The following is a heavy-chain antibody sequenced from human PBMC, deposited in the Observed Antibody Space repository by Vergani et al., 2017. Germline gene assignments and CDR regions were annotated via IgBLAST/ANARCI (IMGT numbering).Heavy chain of an antibody. CDR2: ISGSGGST. D-gene: IGHD2-2*01. CDR3: AKALSTKPSDAFDI. V-gene: IGHV3-23*04. J-gene: IGHJ3*02. CDR1: GGTFSSYA. Sequence: VQLVQSGAEVKKPGSSVKVSCKASGGTFSSYAISWVRQAPGKGLEWVSAISGSGGSTYYADSVKGRFTISRDNSKNTLYLQMNSLRAEDTAVYYCAKALSTKPSDAFDIWGQGTMVTVSS.